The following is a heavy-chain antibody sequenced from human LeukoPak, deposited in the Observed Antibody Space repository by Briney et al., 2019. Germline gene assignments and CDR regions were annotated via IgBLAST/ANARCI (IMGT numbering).Heavy chain of an antibody. CDR2: ISSSSSYI. J-gene: IGHJ6*02. Sequence: GGSLRLSCAASGFTFSSYSMNWVRQAPGKGLEWVSSISSSSSYIYYADSVKGRFTISRDNAKNSLYLQMNSLRAEDTAVYYCARAGSYDILTGYPYYYYGMDVWGQGTTVTVSS. D-gene: IGHD3-9*01. V-gene: IGHV3-21*01. CDR3: ARAGSYDILTGYPYYYYGMDV. CDR1: GFTFSSYS.